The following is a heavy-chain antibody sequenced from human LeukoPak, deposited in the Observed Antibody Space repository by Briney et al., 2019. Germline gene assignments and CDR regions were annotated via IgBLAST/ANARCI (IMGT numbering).Heavy chain of an antibody. D-gene: IGHD6-13*01. CDR2: INPNSGGT. V-gene: IGHV1-2*06. J-gene: IGHJ4*02. Sequence: ASVKVSCKASGYTFTGYYMHWVRQAPGQGLKWMGRINPNSGGTNYAQKFQGRVTMTRDTSISTAYMELSRLRSDDTAVYYCARASSAAGRGPSDYWGQGTLVTVSS. CDR3: ARASSAAGRGPSDY. CDR1: GYTFTGYY.